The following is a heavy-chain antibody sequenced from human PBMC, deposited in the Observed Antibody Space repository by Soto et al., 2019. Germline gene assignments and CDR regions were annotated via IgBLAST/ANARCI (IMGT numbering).Heavy chain of an antibody. CDR2: ISGSGGST. D-gene: IGHD1-26*01. J-gene: IGHJ4*02. V-gene: IGHV3-23*01. CDR3: AKGTWELLLGYYFDY. CDR1: GFTFSSYA. Sequence: EVQLLESGGGLVQPGGSLRLSCAASGFTFSSYAMSWVRQAPGKGLEWVSAISGSGGSTYYADSVKGRFTISRDNSKNTLYMQINRLRAEDTAVYYCAKGTWELLLGYYFDYWGQGTLVTVSS.